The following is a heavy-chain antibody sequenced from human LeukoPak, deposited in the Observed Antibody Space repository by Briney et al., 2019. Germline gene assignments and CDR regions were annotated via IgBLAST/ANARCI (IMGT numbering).Heavy chain of an antibody. CDR2: ISTSSNRI. D-gene: IGHD6-19*01. J-gene: IGHJ4*02. CDR1: GFIFSNYE. CDR3: ARVSAPGTSGWYFGY. Sequence: GGSLRLSCVASGFIFSNYEMNWVRQAPGQGLEWVSYISTSSNRIDYADSVKGRFTMSRDNAKNLLYLQMNSLRDEDTAMYYCARVSAPGTSGWYFGYWGQGTLVTVSS. V-gene: IGHV3-48*02.